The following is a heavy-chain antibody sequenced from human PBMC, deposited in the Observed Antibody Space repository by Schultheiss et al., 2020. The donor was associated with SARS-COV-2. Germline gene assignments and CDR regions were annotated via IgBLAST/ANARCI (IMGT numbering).Heavy chain of an antibody. V-gene: IGHV3-7*01. CDR3: ARDAPPDYDFWSGYYPWGAFDY. D-gene: IGHD3-3*01. J-gene: IGHJ4*02. Sequence: GGSLRLSCAASGFTFDDYAMHWVRQAPGKGLEWVANIKQDGSEKYYVDSVKGRFTISRDNSKNSLYLQMNSLRAEDTAVYYCARDAPPDYDFWSGYYPWGAFDYWGQGTLVTVSS. CDR2: IKQDGSEK. CDR1: GFTFDDYA.